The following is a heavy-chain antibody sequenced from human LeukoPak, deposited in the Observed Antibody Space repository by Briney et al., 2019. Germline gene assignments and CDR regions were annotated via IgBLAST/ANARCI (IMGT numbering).Heavy chain of an antibody. CDR3: ARVYSGYDLPGSLANYYFDY. Sequence: SETLSLTCTVSGGSISSYYWSWIRQPAGKGLEWIGRFYSGGSTDYNPSLKSRVTMSVDTSKNQFSLKLSSVTAADTAGYYCARVYSGYDLPGSLANYYFDYWGQGTLATVSS. V-gene: IGHV4-4*07. CDR1: GGSISSYY. CDR2: FYSGGST. J-gene: IGHJ4*02. D-gene: IGHD5-12*01.